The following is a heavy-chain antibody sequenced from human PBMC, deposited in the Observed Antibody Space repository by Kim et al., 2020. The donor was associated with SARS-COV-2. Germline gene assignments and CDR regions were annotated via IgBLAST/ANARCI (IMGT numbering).Heavy chain of an antibody. Sequence: GGSLRLSCAASGFTFSNAWMSWVRQAPGKGLEWVGRIKSKTDGGTTDYAAPVKGRFTISRDDSKNTLYLQMNSLKTEDTAVYYCTTDPTAMAYYYYGMDVWGQGATVTVSS. V-gene: IGHV3-15*01. J-gene: IGHJ6*02. CDR2: IKSKTDGGTT. CDR1: GFTFSNAW. D-gene: IGHD5-18*01. CDR3: TTDPTAMAYYYYGMDV.